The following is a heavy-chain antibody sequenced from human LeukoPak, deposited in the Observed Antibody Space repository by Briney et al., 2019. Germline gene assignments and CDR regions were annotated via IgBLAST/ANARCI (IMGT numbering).Heavy chain of an antibody. Sequence: GSLRTSCAASGFTYCRYGLSWVRQASGEGLGWVPAFSGSGGSTYYADSVKGRFTISRDNSKNTLYLQMNSLRAEDTAVYYCAKDRTLEDIVVVPAALFDYWGQGTLVTVSS. CDR3: AKDRTLEDIVVVPAALFDY. V-gene: IGHV3-23*01. CDR2: FSGSGGST. CDR1: GFTYCRYG. D-gene: IGHD2-2*01. J-gene: IGHJ4*02.